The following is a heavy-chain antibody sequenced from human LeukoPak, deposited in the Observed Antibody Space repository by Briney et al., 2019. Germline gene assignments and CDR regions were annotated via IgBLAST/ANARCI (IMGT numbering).Heavy chain of an antibody. CDR3: ARDFPSSGGLGKYYYYYYMDV. J-gene: IGHJ6*03. V-gene: IGHV4-61*02. D-gene: IGHD3-10*01. CDR1: GGSISSGSYY. CDR2: IYTSGST. Sequence: SETLSLTCTVSGGSISSGSYYWSWIRQPAGKGLEWIGRIYTSGSTNYNPSLKSRVTISVDTSKNQFSLKLSSVTAADTAVYYCARDFPSSGGLGKYYYYYYMDVWGKGTTVTVSS.